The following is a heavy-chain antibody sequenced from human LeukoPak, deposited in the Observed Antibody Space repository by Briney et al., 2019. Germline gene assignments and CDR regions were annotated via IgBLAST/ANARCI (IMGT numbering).Heavy chain of an antibody. CDR1: RFTVSSNY. D-gene: IGHD6-19*01. Sequence: PGGSLRLSCAASRFTVSSNYMSWVRQAPGKGLEWVSVIYSGGSTYYADSVKGRFTISRDNSKNTLYLQMNSLRAEDTAVYYCARGRSSGWYYFDYWGQGTLVTVSS. CDR3: ARGRSSGWYYFDY. J-gene: IGHJ4*02. CDR2: IYSGGST. V-gene: IGHV3-66*01.